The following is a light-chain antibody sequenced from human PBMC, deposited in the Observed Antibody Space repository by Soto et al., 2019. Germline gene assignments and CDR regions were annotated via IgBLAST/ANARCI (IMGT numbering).Light chain of an antibody. CDR3: QQSLTIPYT. V-gene: IGKV1-39*01. CDR1: QTISTH. CDR2: AAS. J-gene: IGKJ2*01. Sequence: DIQMTQSPSSLSASVGDRVTITCRASQTISTHLNWYQQKPGKAPKLLIYAASTLQSGVPSRFSGRGSGTDFTLTISSLQPEDFATYYCQQSLTIPYTFGQGTKLEIK.